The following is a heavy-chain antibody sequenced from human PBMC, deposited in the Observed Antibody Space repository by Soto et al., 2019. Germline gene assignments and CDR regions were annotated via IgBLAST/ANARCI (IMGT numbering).Heavy chain of an antibody. CDR2: INPNSGGT. V-gene: IGHV1-2*02. Sequence: GASVKVSCKASGYTFTGYYMHWVRQAPGQGLEWMGWINPNSGGTNYAQKFQGRVTMTRDTSISTAYMELSRLRSDDTAVYYCAREDREYYYYYYGMDVWGQGTTVTV. CDR3: AREDREYYYYYYGMDV. CDR1: GYTFTGYY. J-gene: IGHJ6*02. D-gene: IGHD3-10*01.